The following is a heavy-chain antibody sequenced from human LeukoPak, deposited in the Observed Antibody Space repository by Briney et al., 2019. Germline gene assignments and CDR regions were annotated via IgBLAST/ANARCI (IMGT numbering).Heavy chain of an antibody. CDR1: GGTFSSYA. J-gene: IGHJ4*02. CDR2: IIPIFGTA. D-gene: IGHD6-13*01. V-gene: IGHV1-69*13. CDR3: ARGDYGSWYSHYFDY. Sequence: GASVKVSCKASGGTFSSYAISWVRQAPGQGLEWMGGIIPIFGTANYAQKFQGRVTITADESTSTAYMELSSLRSDDTAVYYCARGDYGSWYSHYFDYWGQGTLVTVSS.